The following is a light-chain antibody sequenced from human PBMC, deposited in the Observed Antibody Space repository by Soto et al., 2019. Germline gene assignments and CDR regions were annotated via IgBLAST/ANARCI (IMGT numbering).Light chain of an antibody. CDR1: QRISNY. J-gene: IGKJ3*01. CDR2: AAS. V-gene: IGKV1-27*01. CDR3: QKYNSAPFT. Sequence: DIQMTQSTSSLSASVGDRVTITCRASQRISNYLAWYQQKPGKVPKLLIYAASTLQSGFQSRFSGSGSGTDFTLTISSLQPEDVANYYCQKYNSAPFTFGPGTKVDSK.